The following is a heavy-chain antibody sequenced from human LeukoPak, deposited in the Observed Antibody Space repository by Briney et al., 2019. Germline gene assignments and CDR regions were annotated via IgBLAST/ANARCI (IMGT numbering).Heavy chain of an antibody. CDR2: INHSGST. Sequence: SETLSLTCAVYGGSFSGYYWSWTRQPPGRGLEWIGEINHSGSTNYNPSLKSRVTISVDTSKNQFSLKLSSVTAADTAVYYCARGDDSGSYFPFDYWGQGTLVTVSS. CDR3: ARGDDSGSYFPFDY. CDR1: GGSFSGYY. D-gene: IGHD3-10*01. V-gene: IGHV4-34*01. J-gene: IGHJ4*02.